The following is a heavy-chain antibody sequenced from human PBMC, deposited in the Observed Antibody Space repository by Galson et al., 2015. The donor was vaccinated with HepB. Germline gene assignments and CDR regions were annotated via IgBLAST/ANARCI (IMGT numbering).Heavy chain of an antibody. CDR1: GGSISSGGYY. CDR3: ARDSSSFDWSFGTWTASISAFDI. Sequence: TLSLTCTVSGGSISSGGYYWSWIRQHSGKGLEWIGYIYYSGSTYYNPSLKSRVTISVDTSKNQFSLKLSSVTAADTAVYYCARDSSSFDWSFGTWTASISAFDIWGQGTMVTVSS. V-gene: IGHV4-31*03. J-gene: IGHJ3*02. D-gene: IGHD3-9*01. CDR2: IYYSGST.